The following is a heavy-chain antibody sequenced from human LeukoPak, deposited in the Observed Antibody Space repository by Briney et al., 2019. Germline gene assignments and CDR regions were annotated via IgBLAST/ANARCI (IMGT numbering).Heavy chain of an antibody. Sequence: SETLSLTCSVSDDSITIYYWTWIRQPPGKGLEWIGYIDHTGTTNYNPSLNSRVTISRDTSKNHFSLQLSSVTAADTAVYYCARDSALAQAVMFDYWGQGTLVTVSS. D-gene: IGHD6-19*01. CDR2: IDHTGTT. CDR3: ARDSALAQAVMFDY. CDR1: DDSITIYY. J-gene: IGHJ4*02. V-gene: IGHV4-59*12.